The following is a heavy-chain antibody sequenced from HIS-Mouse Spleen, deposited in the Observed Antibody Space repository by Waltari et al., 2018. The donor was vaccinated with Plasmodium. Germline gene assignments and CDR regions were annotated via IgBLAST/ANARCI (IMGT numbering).Heavy chain of an antibody. CDR3: ARVLGYKAAAGTFVEYFQH. CDR2: INPNRGGT. CDR1: GYTFTGYY. D-gene: IGHD6-13*01. V-gene: IGHV1-2*02. J-gene: IGHJ1*01. Sequence: QVQLVQSGAEVKKPGASVKVSCKDSGYTFTGYYMHWVRQAPGQGLEWMGWINPNRGGTNYAQKFQGRVTMTRDTSISTAYMELSRLRSDDTAVYYCARVLGYKAAAGTFVEYFQHWGQGTLVTVSS.